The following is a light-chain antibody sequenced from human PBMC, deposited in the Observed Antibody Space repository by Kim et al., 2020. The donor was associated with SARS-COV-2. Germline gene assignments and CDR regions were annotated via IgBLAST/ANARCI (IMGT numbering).Light chain of an antibody. Sequence: DVQLTQSPSTLSASVGDRVTITCRATPRASSWVAWYQQKPGEAPKLLMYDASSVQNGVPSRFSGTGTGTEFTLSISSLKPEDFATYYCHRPGMFGPGTKVDIK. CDR2: DAS. J-gene: IGKJ1*01. CDR1: PRASSW. CDR3: HRPGM. V-gene: IGKV1-5*01.